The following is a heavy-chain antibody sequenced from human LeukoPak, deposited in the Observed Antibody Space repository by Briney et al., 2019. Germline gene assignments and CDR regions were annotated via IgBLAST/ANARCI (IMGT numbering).Heavy chain of an antibody. Sequence: SETLSLTCTVSGGSIIGHWWSWIRLPPGKGLEWIGDIFYSGGSTNYNPSLKSRLTMSLDTSKNQFSLKLTSVTAADTAMYYCARRNTADASIDFWGQGTLVTASS. J-gene: IGHJ4*02. CDR2: IFYSGGST. CDR1: GGSIIGHW. CDR3: ARRNTADASIDF. D-gene: IGHD2/OR15-2a*01. V-gene: IGHV4-59*08.